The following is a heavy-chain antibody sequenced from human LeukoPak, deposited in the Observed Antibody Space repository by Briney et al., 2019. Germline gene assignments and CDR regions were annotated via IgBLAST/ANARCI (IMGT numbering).Heavy chain of an antibody. D-gene: IGHD2-21*01. V-gene: IGHV3-74*03. CDR3: VRDGDAVVEFDN. CDR1: GFTFSRYW. J-gene: IGHJ4*02. CDR2: ISSDGSST. Sequence: PGGSLRLSCAASGFTFSRYWMHWVRQAPGKGLVWVSRISSDGSSTAYADSVEGRFTISRDNARNTLYLQMNSLRPDDTAVYYCVRDGDAVVEFDNWGQGTLVTVSS.